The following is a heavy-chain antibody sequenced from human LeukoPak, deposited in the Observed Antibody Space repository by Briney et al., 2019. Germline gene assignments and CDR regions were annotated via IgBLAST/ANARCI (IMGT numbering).Heavy chain of an antibody. D-gene: IGHD2-8*01. V-gene: IGHV4-59*12. CDR2: IYYSGST. CDR1: GGSISSYY. Sequence: SETLSLTCTVSGGSISSYYWSWIRQPPGKGLEWIGYIYYSGSTNYNPSLKSRVTISVDTSKNQFSLKLSSVTAADTAVYYCARVILMVYATYNWFDPWGQGTLVTVSS. CDR3: ARVILMVYATYNWFDP. J-gene: IGHJ5*02.